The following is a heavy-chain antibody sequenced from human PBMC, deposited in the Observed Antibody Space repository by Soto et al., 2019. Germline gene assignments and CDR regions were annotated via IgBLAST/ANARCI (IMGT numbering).Heavy chain of an antibody. V-gene: IGHV3-74*01. CDR3: AGSPGLSRISGATLGA. CDR2: INGDGSST. J-gene: IGHJ5*01. D-gene: IGHD1-7*01. Sequence: GGSLRLSCAASGFTFSSHWMHWVRQAPGKGLVWVSRINGDGSSTSYADSVKGRFTISRDNAKNMLYLQVNSLRADDTAVYYCAGSPGLSRISGATLGAWGQGTLVTVSS. CDR1: GFTFSSHW.